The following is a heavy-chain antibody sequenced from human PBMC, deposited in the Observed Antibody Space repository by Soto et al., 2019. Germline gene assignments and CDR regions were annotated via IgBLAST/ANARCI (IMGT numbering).Heavy chain of an antibody. J-gene: IGHJ5*01. D-gene: IGHD6-13*01. V-gene: IGHV4-31*03. CDR3: ARVSAGGTRWFDS. Sequence: QVQLQESGPGLVKPSQTLSLTCSVSGGSISTGVWYWSWVREHPGKGLDWIGDIYYRGTTSYNPSLGRWVTISRDTSKNQVSLKVNSVTAADTAVYYCARVSAGGTRWFDSWGQGIRVTVSS. CDR2: IYYRGTT. CDR1: GGSISTGVWY.